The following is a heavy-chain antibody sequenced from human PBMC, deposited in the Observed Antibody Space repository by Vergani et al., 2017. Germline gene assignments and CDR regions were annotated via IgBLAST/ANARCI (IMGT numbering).Heavy chain of an antibody. Sequence: QVQLVESGGGVVQPGRSLRLSCAASGFTFSSYAMHWVRQAPGKGLEWVAVISYDGSNKYYADSVKGRFTISRDNSKNTLYLQTNSLRAEDTAVYYCARGEWYQLLSVAGYVDLFDYWGQGTLVTVSS. V-gene: IGHV3-30*04. D-gene: IGHD2-2*01. CDR3: ARGEWYQLLSVAGYVDLFDY. CDR2: ISYDGSNK. CDR1: GFTFSSYA. J-gene: IGHJ4*02.